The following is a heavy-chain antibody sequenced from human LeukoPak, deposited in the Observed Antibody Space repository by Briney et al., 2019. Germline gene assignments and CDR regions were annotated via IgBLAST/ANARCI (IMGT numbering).Heavy chain of an antibody. J-gene: IGHJ4*02. CDR2: ISTTTGTT. Sequence: GGSLRLSCAASGFTVSSNYMTWVRQAPGKGLEWVSYISTTTGTTYYADSVKGRFTISRDNAKNSLFLQMNSLRAEDTAVYYCARFEGDPFDYWGQGTLVTVSS. CDR1: GFTVSSNY. D-gene: IGHD2-21*02. CDR3: ARFEGDPFDY. V-gene: IGHV3-48*01.